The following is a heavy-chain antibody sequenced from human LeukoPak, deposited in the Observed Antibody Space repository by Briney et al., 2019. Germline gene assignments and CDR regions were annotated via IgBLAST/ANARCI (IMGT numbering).Heavy chain of an antibody. CDR2: IRHDGTET. J-gene: IGHJ6*02. CDR1: GFSFSSYG. Sequence: GGSLRLSCAASGFSFSSYGMHWLRQAPGKGPESVALIRHDGTETYHADSVKGRFTISRHDSKSTFYLQMNSLRPEDTAVYYCAKANRDHLSHYYGVDVWGPGTTV. CDR3: AKANRDHLSHYYGVDV. V-gene: IGHV3-30*02. D-gene: IGHD3-10*01.